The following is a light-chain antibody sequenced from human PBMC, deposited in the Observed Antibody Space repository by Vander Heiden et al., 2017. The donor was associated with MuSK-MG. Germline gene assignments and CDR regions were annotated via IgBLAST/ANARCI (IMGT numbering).Light chain of an antibody. J-gene: IGKJ4*01. CDR1: QSVSGY. CDR3: QQRSNLLT. CDR2: DAS. Sequence: EIVLTQSPATLSLSPGERATLSCRASQSVSGYLAWYQQKPGQAPRLLIYDASNRANGIPDRFSGSGYGTDFTLTSSSREHEDFAVYYWQQRSNLLTFGGGTKVEIK. V-gene: IGKV3-11*01.